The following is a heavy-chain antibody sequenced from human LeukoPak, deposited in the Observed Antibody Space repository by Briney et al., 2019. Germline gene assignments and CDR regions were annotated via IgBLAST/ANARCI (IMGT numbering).Heavy chain of an antibody. Sequence: GGSLRLSCAASGFTFSDYYMSWIRQAPGKGLEWVSYISSSGSTIYYADSVKGRFTISRDNAKNSLYLQMNSLRAEDTAVYYCAREGWRLRFRYFDLWGRGTLVTVSS. V-gene: IGHV3-11*04. D-gene: IGHD5-12*01. CDR1: GFTFSDYY. CDR2: ISSSGSTI. J-gene: IGHJ2*01. CDR3: AREGWRLRFRYFDL.